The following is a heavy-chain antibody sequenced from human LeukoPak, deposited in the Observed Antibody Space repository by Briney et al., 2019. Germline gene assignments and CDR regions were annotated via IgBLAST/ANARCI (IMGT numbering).Heavy chain of an antibody. V-gene: IGHV3-21*01. CDR2: ISSSSSYI. Sequence: PGGSLRLSCAASGFTFSSYSMNWVRQAPRKGLEWVSSISSSSSYIYYADSVKGRFTISRDNAKNSLYLQMNSLRAEDTAVYYCASARRRDGYNFDYWGQGTLVTVSS. D-gene: IGHD5-24*01. J-gene: IGHJ4*02. CDR1: GFTFSSYS. CDR3: ASARRRDGYNFDY.